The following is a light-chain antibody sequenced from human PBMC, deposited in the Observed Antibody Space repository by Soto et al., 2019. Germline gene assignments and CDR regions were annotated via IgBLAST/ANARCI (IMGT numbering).Light chain of an antibody. CDR3: QQYNSYRT. Sequence: DIHKRLSLSTLCASVEYSFTIPFRASQSISSWLAWYQQKPGKAPKLLIYDASSLESGVPSRFSGSGSGTAFTLTISSLQPDDLATYYCQQYNSYRTFGQGSKVDI. V-gene: IGKV1-5*01. CDR1: QSISSW. CDR2: DAS. J-gene: IGKJ1*01.